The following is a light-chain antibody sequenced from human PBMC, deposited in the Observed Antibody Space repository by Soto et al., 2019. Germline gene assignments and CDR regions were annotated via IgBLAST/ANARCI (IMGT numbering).Light chain of an antibody. V-gene: IGLV2-14*03. Sequence: QSALTQPASVSGSPGQSITISCTGSSSDVGGYKSVSWYQQHPGKAPKLIIYDVSDRPSGVSNRFSGSKSGNTASLTISGLQAEDEAAYYCSSYSSSSPVVFGGGTKLTVL. CDR3: SSYSSSSPVV. CDR1: SSDVGGYKS. CDR2: DVS. J-gene: IGLJ2*01.